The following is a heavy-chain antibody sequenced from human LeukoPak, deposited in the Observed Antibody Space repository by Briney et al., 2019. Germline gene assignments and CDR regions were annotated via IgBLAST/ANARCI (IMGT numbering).Heavy chain of an antibody. Sequence: ASVKVSCKASGYTFTGYYMHWVRQAPGQGLEWMGIINPSGGSTSYAQKFQGRVTMTRDMSTSTVYMELSSLRSEDTAVYYCARDRFGELFSYYYYMDVWGKGTTVTVSS. V-gene: IGHV1-46*01. D-gene: IGHD3-10*01. CDR1: GYTFTGYY. CDR2: INPSGGST. CDR3: ARDRFGELFSYYYYMDV. J-gene: IGHJ6*03.